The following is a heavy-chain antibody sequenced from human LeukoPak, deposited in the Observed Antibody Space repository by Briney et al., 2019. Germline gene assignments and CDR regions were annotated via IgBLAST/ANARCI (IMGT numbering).Heavy chain of an antibody. J-gene: IGHJ4*02. D-gene: IGHD4-23*01. Sequence: SETLSLTCTVSGYSISSGYYWGWIRQPPGKGLEWIGGIYHSGSTYYNPSLKSRVTISVDTSKNQFSLKLSSVTAADTAVYYCARTTVVTDHYFDYGGQGTLVTVSS. CDR1: GYSISSGYY. V-gene: IGHV4-38-2*02. CDR3: ARTTVVTDHYFDY. CDR2: IYHSGST.